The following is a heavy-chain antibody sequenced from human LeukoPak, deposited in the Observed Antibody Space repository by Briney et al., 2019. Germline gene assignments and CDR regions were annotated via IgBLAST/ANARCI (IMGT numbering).Heavy chain of an antibody. V-gene: IGHV1-18*01. CDR2: ISAYNGNT. Sequence: AASVKVSCKASGYSFISYGITWVRQAPGQGLEWRGGISAYNGNTNYAQKVQGRVNMTTDTSTSTAYMELRSLRSDDTAVYYCARDPTGSSGYYYATDCWGQGTLVTVSS. CDR3: ARDPTGSSGYYYATDC. J-gene: IGHJ4*02. CDR1: GYSFISYG. D-gene: IGHD3-22*01.